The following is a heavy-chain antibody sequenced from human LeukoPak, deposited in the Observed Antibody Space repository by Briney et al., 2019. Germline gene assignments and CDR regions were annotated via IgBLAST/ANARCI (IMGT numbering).Heavy chain of an antibody. CDR1: GGSISSYY. V-gene: IGHV4-39*07. Sequence: PSETLSLTCTVSGGSISSYYWSWIRQPPGKGLEWIGSIYYSGSTYYNPSLKSRVTISVDTSKNQFSLKLSSVTAADTAVYYCASPGIAAAGDAFDIWGQGTMVTVSS. CDR3: ASPGIAAAGDAFDI. CDR2: IYYSGST. J-gene: IGHJ3*02. D-gene: IGHD6-13*01.